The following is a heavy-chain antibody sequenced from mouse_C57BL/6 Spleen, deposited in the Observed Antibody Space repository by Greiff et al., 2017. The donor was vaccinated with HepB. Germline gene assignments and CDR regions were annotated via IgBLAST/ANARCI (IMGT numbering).Heavy chain of an antibody. V-gene: IGHV1-63*01. D-gene: IGHD2-5*01. Sequence: VQLVESGAELVRPGTSVKMSCKASGYTFTNYWIGWAKQRPGHGLAWIGDIYPGGGYTNYNEKFKGKATLTADKSSSTAYMQFSSLTSEDSAIYYCARSYSNYYFDYWGQGTTLTVSS. CDR2: IYPGGGYT. J-gene: IGHJ2*01. CDR1: GYTFTNYW. CDR3: ARSYSNYYFDY.